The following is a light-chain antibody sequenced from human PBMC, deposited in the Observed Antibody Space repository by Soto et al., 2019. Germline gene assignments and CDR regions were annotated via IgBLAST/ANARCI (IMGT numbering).Light chain of an antibody. J-gene: IGLJ2*01. CDR3: AAWDDSLNGVV. CDR1: SSNIGSQT. Sequence: QAVVTQPPSASGTPGQRVTISCSGSSSNIGSQTVNWYQHLPGTAPKLLIYSDNERPSGVPDRFSGSKSGTSASLAISGLQSEDEADYYCAAWDDSLNGVVFGGGTKLTVL. V-gene: IGLV1-44*01. CDR2: SDN.